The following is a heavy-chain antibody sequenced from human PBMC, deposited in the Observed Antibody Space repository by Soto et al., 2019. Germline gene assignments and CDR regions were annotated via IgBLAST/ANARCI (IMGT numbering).Heavy chain of an antibody. D-gene: IGHD6-13*01. J-gene: IGHJ4*02. CDR1: GFTFSTFW. Sequence: EVQLVESGGGLVQPGGSLRLSCAASGFTFSTFWMHWVRQAPGKGLVWVSRINSDGSTTTYADSVKGRFTISRDNAKNPLYLEMNRRRVEDMAVYYCARIPPGWGGGQLVLDYWGQGTLVTVSS. CDR2: INSDGSTT. V-gene: IGHV3-74*01. CDR3: ARIPPGWGGGQLVLDY.